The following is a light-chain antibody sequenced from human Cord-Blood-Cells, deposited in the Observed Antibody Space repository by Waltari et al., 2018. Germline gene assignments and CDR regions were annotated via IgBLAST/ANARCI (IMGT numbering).Light chain of an antibody. V-gene: IGLV2-14*01. Sequence: QSALTQPASVSGSPGQPITISCTGTSSDVGGYNYGSWYQQPPGKAPKLMIYYVSKRPSGVSNRFPGSKSGNTASLTISGLQAEDEADYYCSSYTSSSTWVFGGGTKLTVL. J-gene: IGLJ3*02. CDR1: SSDVGGYNY. CDR2: YVS. CDR3: SSYTSSSTWV.